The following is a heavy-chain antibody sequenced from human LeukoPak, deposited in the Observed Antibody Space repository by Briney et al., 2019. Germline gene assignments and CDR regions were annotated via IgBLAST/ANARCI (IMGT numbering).Heavy chain of an antibody. D-gene: IGHD3-9*01. V-gene: IGHV3-7*01. CDR2: IKQDGSEK. Sequence: GGSLRLSCATSGFSFSTYWMTWVRQAPGKGLEWVANIKQDGSEKYYVDSVKGRFTISRDNAKNSLYLQMNSLRAEDTAVYYCARDRSYYDILTGYYYFDYWGQGTQVTVSS. CDR3: ARDRSYYDILTGYYYFDY. J-gene: IGHJ4*02. CDR1: GFSFSTYW.